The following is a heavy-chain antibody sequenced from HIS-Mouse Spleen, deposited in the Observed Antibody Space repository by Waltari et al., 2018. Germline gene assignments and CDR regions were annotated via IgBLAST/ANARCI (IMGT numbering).Heavy chain of an antibody. CDR1: GGSISSSSYY. CDR2: IYYSGST. D-gene: IGHD6-13*01. CDR3: ARESPAAAGLGRYFDY. Sequence: QLQLQESGPGLVKPSETLSLTCTVSGGSISSSSYYWGWIRQPPGKGLEWIGSIYYSGSTPHNPSLKSRVTSSVDTSKNQFSLKLSSVTAADTAVYYCARESPAAAGLGRYFDYWGQGTLVTVSS. J-gene: IGHJ4*02. V-gene: IGHV4-39*07.